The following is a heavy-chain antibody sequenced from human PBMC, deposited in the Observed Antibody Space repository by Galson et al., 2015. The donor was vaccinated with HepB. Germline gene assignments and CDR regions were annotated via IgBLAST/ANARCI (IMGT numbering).Heavy chain of an antibody. CDR1: GFTFSNYA. J-gene: IGHJ4*02. Sequence: SLRLSCAASGFTFSNYAITWVRQAPGQGLEWVSAISDSGDSTYYADSVRGRFTISRDNSKNTLYLQMNGLTADDTAVYFCAKDAAPGSGSRYFDDWCQGTLVTVSS. V-gene: IGHV3-23*01. CDR2: ISDSGDST. CDR3: AKDAAPGSGSRYFDD. D-gene: IGHD6-19*01.